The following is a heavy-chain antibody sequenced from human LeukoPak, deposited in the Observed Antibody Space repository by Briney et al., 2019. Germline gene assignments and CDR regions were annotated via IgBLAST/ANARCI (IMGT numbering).Heavy chain of an antibody. CDR3: ARHYYDSSGQNYYYYYYYMDV. J-gene: IGHJ6*03. CDR1: GGSFSGYY. CDR2: INHSGST. D-gene: IGHD3-22*01. Sequence: SETLSLTCAVYGGSFSGYYWSWIRQPPGKGLEWIGEINHSGSTNYNPSLKSRVTISVDTSKNQFSLKLSSVTAADTAVYYCARHYYDSSGQNYYYYYYYMDVWGKGTTVTISS. V-gene: IGHV4-34*01.